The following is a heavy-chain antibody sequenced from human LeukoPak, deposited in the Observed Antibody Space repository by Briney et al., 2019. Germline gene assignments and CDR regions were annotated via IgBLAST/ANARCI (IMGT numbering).Heavy chain of an antibody. CDR1: GFTFSSYS. CDR3: ARDLWYSSSYYYGMDV. Sequence: GGSLRLSCAASGFTFSSYSMNWVRQAPGKGLEWVSSISSSSSYIYYADSVKGRFTISRDNAKNSLYLQMNSLRVEDTAVYYCARDLWYSSSYYYGMDVWGQGTTVTVSS. J-gene: IGHJ6*02. V-gene: IGHV3-21*01. D-gene: IGHD2-21*01. CDR2: ISSSSSYI.